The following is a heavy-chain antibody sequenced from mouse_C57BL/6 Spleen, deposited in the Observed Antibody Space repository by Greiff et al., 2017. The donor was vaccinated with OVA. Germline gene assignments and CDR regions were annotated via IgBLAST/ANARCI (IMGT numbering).Heavy chain of an antibody. CDR1: GYTFTSYW. D-gene: IGHD1-1*01. CDR3: AISPITTVVAHYFDY. CDR2: INPSSGYT. V-gene: IGHV1-7*01. Sequence: QVQLQQSGAELAKPGASVKLSCKASGYTFTSYWMHWVKQRPGQGLEWIGYINPSSGYTKYNQKFKDKATLTADKSSSTAYMQLSSLTYEDSAVYYCAISPITTVVAHYFDYWGQGTTLTVSS. J-gene: IGHJ2*01.